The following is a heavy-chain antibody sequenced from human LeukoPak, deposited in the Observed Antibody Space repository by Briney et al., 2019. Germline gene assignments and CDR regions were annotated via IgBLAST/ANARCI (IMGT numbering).Heavy chain of an antibody. J-gene: IGHJ4*02. CDR1: GYTFTSYG. D-gene: IGHD5-18*01. Sequence: ASVKVPCKASGYTFTSYGIIWVRQAPGQGLEWMGWISAYNGNTNYAQKLQGRVTMTTDTSTSTASMELRSLRSDDTAVYYCARSDTAISRFDYSGQGALVTVSS. V-gene: IGHV1-18*01. CDR3: ARSDTAISRFDY. CDR2: ISAYNGNT.